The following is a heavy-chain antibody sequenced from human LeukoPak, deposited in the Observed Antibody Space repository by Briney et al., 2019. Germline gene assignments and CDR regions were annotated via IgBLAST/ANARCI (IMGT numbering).Heavy chain of an antibody. CDR2: MYYSGSI. CDR1: GGSISSYY. J-gene: IGHJ4*02. V-gene: IGHV4-59*08. Sequence: SSETLSLTCTVSGGSISSYYWSWIRQPPGKGLEWIGYMYYSGSINYNPSLKSRVTISVDTSKSQFSLRLSSVTAADTAVYYCARGEGYSGNWYPYFDYWGQGALVTVSS. CDR3: ARGEGYSGNWYPYFDY. D-gene: IGHD1-26*01.